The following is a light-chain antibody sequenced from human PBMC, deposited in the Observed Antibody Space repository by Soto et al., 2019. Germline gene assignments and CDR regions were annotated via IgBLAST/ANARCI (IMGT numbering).Light chain of an antibody. V-gene: IGLV2-8*01. CDR1: SSDIGGYNS. J-gene: IGLJ3*02. CDR2: DVT. CDR3: SSYTRSSTWV. Sequence: QSALTQSPSASGSPGQSVTISCTGTSSDIGGYNSVSWYQQHPGKAPKVMIYDVTKRPSGVPDRFSGSKSGNTASLTVSALQAEDEADYYCSSYTRSSTWVFGGGTKLTVL.